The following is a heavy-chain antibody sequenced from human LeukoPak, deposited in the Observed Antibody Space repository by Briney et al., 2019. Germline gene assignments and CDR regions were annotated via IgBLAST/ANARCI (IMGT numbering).Heavy chain of an antibody. V-gene: IGHV3-30*18. CDR3: AKVDGSGFFDY. D-gene: IGHD6-25*01. Sequence: PGRSLRLSCAASGFTFSSYGMHWVRQAPGKGLEWVAVISYDGSNKYYADSVKGRFTISRDNSKNTLYLQMNSLRAEDTAVYYCAKVDGSGFFDYWGQGTLVTVSS. CDR2: ISYDGSNK. J-gene: IGHJ4*02. CDR1: GFTFSSYG.